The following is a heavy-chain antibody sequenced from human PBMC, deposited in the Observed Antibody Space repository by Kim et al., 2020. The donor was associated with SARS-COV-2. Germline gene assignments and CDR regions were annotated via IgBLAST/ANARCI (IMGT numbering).Heavy chain of an antibody. J-gene: IGHJ5*02. CDR2: INPNSGGT. CDR1: GYTFTGYY. V-gene: IGHV1-2*06. D-gene: IGHD6-13*01. CDR3: ARGYSSSWYIGDNWFDP. Sequence: ASVKVSCKASGYTFTGYYMHWVRQAPGQGLEWMGRINPNSGGTNYAQKFQGRVTMTRDTSISTAYMELSRLRSDDTAVYYCARGYSSSWYIGDNWFDPWGQGTLVTVSS.